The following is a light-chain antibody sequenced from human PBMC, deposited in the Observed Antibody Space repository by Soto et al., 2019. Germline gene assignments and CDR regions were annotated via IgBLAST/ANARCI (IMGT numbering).Light chain of an antibody. J-gene: IGKJ1*01. CDR3: QKRSNWPRK. CDR2: DAS. Sequence: EIVLTQSPATLSLSPVERSTLSCRASHSVSSYLAWYQQKPGQAPRLIVYDASKRAPGIPARFSGSGSGTDFTLTISSLEPEDFAVYYCQKRSNWPRKFGQGTKVDIK. CDR1: HSVSSY. V-gene: IGKV3-11*01.